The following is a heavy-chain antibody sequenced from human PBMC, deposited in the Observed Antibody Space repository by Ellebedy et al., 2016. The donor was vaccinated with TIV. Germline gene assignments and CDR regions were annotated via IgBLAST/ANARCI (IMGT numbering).Heavy chain of an antibody. CDR1: GFNFSTYD. V-gene: IGHV3-13*01. CDR2: VGTAGDS. CDR3: AKHRRESSGYHFEN. J-gene: IGHJ4*02. Sequence: PGGSLRLSCAASGFNFSTYDMHWVRQPTGKGLEWVAAVGTAGDSYYPDSVKGRFTITRDNSKNTLYVQMNSLRVEDTAVYHCAKHRRESSGYHFENWGQGILVTVSS. D-gene: IGHD3-22*01.